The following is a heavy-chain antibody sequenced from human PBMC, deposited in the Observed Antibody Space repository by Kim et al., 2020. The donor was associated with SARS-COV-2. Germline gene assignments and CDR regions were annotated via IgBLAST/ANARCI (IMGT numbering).Heavy chain of an antibody. J-gene: IGHJ5*02. CDR3: ARSARNSGSKYSWFDP. D-gene: IGHD1-26*01. Sequence: SGPTLVKPTQTLTLTCTFSGFSLSTSGVGVGWIRQPPGKALECLALIYWDDDKRYSPSLKSRLTITKDTSKNQVVLTMTNMDPVDTATYYCARSARNSGSKYSWFDPWGQGTLVTVSS. CDR2: IYWDDDK. V-gene: IGHV2-5*02. CDR1: GFSLSTSGVG.